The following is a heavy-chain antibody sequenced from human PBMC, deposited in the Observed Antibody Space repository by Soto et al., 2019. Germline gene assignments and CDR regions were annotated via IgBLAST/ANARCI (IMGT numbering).Heavy chain of an antibody. Sequence: GESLKISCKGSGYSFTSYWISWVRQMPGKGLEWMGRIDPSDSYTNYSPSFQGHVTISADKSISTAYLQWSSLKASDTAMYYCARYGYSSSGWYGYFDYWGQGTMVTVSS. CDR3: ARYGYSSSGWYGYFDY. J-gene: IGHJ4*02. V-gene: IGHV5-10-1*01. D-gene: IGHD6-19*01. CDR2: IDPSDSYT. CDR1: GYSFTSYW.